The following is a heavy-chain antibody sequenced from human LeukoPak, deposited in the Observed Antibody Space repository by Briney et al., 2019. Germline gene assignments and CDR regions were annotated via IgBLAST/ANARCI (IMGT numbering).Heavy chain of an antibody. CDR3: ARQGPYCDGDCYRDAFNI. D-gene: IGHD2-21*01. J-gene: IGHJ3*02. CDR2: IYYSGSS. Sequence: PSETLSLTCTVSGGSTSSYYWSWIRQPPGKGLEWIGYIYYSGSSNYNPSLKSRVTISVDTSKNQFSLKLSSVAAADTAMYYCARQGPYCDGDCYRDAFNIWGQGTMVTVSS. V-gene: IGHV4-59*08. CDR1: GGSTSSYY.